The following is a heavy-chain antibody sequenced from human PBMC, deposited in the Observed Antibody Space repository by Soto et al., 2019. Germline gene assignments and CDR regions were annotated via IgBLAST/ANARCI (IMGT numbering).Heavy chain of an antibody. CDR1: GYTLTSYD. CDR3: ARGRRYSGYDLHRDSGAFDI. D-gene: IGHD5-12*01. Sequence: GASVKVSCKASGYTLTSYDINWVRQATGQGLEWMGWMNPNSGNTGYAQKFQGRVTMTRNTSISTAYMELSSLRSEDTAVYYCARGRRYSGYDLHRDSGAFDIWGQGTMVTVSS. V-gene: IGHV1-8*01. J-gene: IGHJ3*02. CDR2: MNPNSGNT.